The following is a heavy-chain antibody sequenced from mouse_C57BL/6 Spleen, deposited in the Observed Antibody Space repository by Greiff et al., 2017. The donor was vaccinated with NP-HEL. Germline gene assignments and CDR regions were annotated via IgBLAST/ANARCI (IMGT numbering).Heavy chain of an antibody. V-gene: IGHV5-4*01. CDR3: ARDRGTTDWYFDV. J-gene: IGHJ1*03. CDR1: GFTFSSYA. D-gene: IGHD2-14*01. Sequence: DVMLVESGGGLVKPGGSLKLSCAASGFTFSSYAMSWVRQTPEKRLEWVATISDGGSYTYYPDNVKGRFTISRDNAKNNRYLQMSHLKSEDTAMYYCARDRGTTDWYFDVWGTGTTVTVSS. CDR2: ISDGGSYT.